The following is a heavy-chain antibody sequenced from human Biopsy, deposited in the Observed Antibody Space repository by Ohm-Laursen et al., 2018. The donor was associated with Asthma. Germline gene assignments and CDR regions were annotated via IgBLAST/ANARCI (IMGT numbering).Heavy chain of an antibody. J-gene: IGHJ4*02. CDR3: AKDVFPGWELRRGPDY. D-gene: IGHD1-26*01. V-gene: IGHV3-30*18. CDR2: ISFDGSDK. CDR1: GFTFSNYG. Sequence: LSLTCAASGFTFSNYGMYWVRQAPGKGLEWVAVISFDGSDKNYTDSVKGRFTISRDNSRNTLHLQMNSLRAEDTAVYYCAKDVFPGWELRRGPDYWGQGTLVTVSS.